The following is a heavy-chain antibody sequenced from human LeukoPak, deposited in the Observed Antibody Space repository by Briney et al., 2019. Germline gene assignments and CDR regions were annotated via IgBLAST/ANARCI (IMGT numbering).Heavy chain of an antibody. J-gene: IGHJ3*02. D-gene: IGHD2-2*01. Sequence: ASVKVSCKASGYTFTGYYMHRVRQAPGQGLEWMGWINPNSGGTNYAQKFQGRVTMTRDTSISTAYMELSRLRSDDTAVYYCARWGDSTYAFDIWGQGTMVTVSS. CDR3: ARWGDSTYAFDI. V-gene: IGHV1-2*02. CDR1: GYTFTGYY. CDR2: INPNSGGT.